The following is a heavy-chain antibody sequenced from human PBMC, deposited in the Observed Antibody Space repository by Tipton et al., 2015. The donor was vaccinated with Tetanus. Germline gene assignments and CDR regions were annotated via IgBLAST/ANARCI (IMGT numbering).Heavy chain of an antibody. CDR3: ARDRGFTTYNYFDP. Sequence: GLVKPSETLSLTCTVSGDSISSNYWSWIRQPAGKGPEWIGRIYINGRNNYNPSLKSRVTMSIDTSKNQFSLNLRSVTAAGTAVYYCARDRGFTTYNYFDPWGQGTLVTVSS. V-gene: IGHV4-4*07. D-gene: IGHD3-22*01. CDR1: GDSISSNY. J-gene: IGHJ5*02. CDR2: IYINGRN.